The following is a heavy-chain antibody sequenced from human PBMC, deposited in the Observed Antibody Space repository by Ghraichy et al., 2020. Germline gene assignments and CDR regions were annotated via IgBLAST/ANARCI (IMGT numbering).Heavy chain of an antibody. CDR1: GFTFSSYG. J-gene: IGHJ6*02. Sequence: GESLNISCAASGFTFSSYGMHWVHQAPGKGLEWVAVISYDGSNKYYADSVKGRFTISRDNSKNTLYLQMNSLRAEDTAVYYCAGELTRYYGMDVWGQGTTVTVSS. CDR3: AGELTRYYGMDV. V-gene: IGHV3-30*03. D-gene: IGHD1-26*01. CDR2: ISYDGSNK.